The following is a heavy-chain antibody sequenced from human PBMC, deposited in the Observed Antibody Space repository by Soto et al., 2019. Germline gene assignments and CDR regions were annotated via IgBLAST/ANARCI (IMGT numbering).Heavy chain of an antibody. Sequence: GGSLRLSCAASGFTFSSYGMHWVRQAPGKGLEWVAVIWYDGSNKYYADSVKGRFTISRDNSKNTLYLQMNSLRAEDTAVYYCARDVGYDFWSGYYQPDYWGQGTLVTVSS. J-gene: IGHJ4*02. V-gene: IGHV3-33*01. D-gene: IGHD3-3*01. CDR1: GFTFSSYG. CDR2: IWYDGSNK. CDR3: ARDVGYDFWSGYYQPDY.